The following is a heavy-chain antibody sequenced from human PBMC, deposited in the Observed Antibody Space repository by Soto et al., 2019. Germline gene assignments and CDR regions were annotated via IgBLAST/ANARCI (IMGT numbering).Heavy chain of an antibody. CDR2: ISSSSSYI. J-gene: IGHJ6*02. CDR3: ARGIAVAGTTYYYYGMDV. CDR1: GFTFSSYS. Sequence: EVQLVESGGGLVKPGGSLRLSCAASGFTFSSYSMNWVRQAPGKGLEWVSSISSSSSYIYYADSVKGRFTISRDNAKNSLYLQMNSLRAEDTSVYYCARGIAVAGTTYYYYGMDVWGQGTTVTVSS. V-gene: IGHV3-21*01. D-gene: IGHD6-19*01.